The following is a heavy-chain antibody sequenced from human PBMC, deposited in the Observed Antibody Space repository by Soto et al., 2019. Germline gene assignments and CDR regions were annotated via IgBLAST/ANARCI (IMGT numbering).Heavy chain of an antibody. Sequence: EVQLLESGGDLVQPGGSLRLSCAASGLTFSTYAMSWVRQAPGKGLEGVSAISGRGDSTYYADSVKGRCTISRDNSKNTMYLQMHSLGADDTAVYYCAKAFYDFWSGYSYGLEVWGQGTTVTVSS. D-gene: IGHD3-3*01. CDR3: AKAFYDFWSGYSYGLEV. J-gene: IGHJ6*02. CDR2: ISGRGDST. CDR1: GLTFSTYA. V-gene: IGHV3-23*01.